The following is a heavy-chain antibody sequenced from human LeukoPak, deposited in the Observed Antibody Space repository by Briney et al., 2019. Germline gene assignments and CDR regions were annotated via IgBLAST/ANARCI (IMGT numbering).Heavy chain of an antibody. Sequence: GGSLRLSCAASGFTFSSYGMSWVRQAPGKGLEWVSFIYSDGSTYYADSVRGRFTISRDNSKNTLYLQMNSLRAEDTAVYYCARRAGIYSHPYDYWGQGTLVTVSS. J-gene: IGHJ4*02. CDR2: IYSDGST. V-gene: IGHV3-53*01. CDR3: ARRAGIYSHPYDY. CDR1: GFTFSSYG. D-gene: IGHD1-14*01.